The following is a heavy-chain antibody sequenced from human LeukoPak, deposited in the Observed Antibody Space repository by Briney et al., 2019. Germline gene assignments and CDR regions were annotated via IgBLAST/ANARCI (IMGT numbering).Heavy chain of an antibody. CDR1: GFTFSALA. CDR3: ANEYSKGDI. J-gene: IGHJ3*02. Sequence: GRSLRLSCAASGFTFSALAMHWIRQAPGKGLEWVAVISYDGTNKYYADSVKGRFTISRDNSKNTLYLQMNSLRAEDAAVYYCANEYSKGDIWGQGTMVTVSS. D-gene: IGHD4-11*01. CDR2: ISYDGTNK. V-gene: IGHV3-30-3*02.